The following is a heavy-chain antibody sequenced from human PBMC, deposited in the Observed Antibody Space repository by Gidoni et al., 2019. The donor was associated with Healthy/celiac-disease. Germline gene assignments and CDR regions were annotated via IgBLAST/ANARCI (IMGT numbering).Heavy chain of an antibody. Sequence: EVQLVQSGAEVKKPGESLKISCKGSGYSFTSYWIGWVRQMPGKGLEWMGIIYPGDSDTRYSPSFQGQVTISADKSISTAYLQWSSLKASDTAMYYCARLLPRDGYKSKSYYFDYWGQGTLVTVSS. V-gene: IGHV5-51*01. CDR1: GYSFTSYW. CDR2: IYPGDSDT. D-gene: IGHD5-12*01. J-gene: IGHJ4*02. CDR3: ARLLPRDGYKSKSYYFDY.